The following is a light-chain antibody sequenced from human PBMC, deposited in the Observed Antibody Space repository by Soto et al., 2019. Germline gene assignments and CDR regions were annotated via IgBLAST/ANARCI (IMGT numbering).Light chain of an antibody. CDR2: GAS. Sequence: EIVLTQSPGTLSLSSGERATLSCRASQSVSSIYLAWYQQKPGRAPRLLIYGASTRATGIPDRFSGSGSGTDFTLTISRLEPEDFAVYYCQQYGSSPLTFGGGTKVNI. J-gene: IGKJ4*01. CDR3: QQYGSSPLT. V-gene: IGKV3-20*01. CDR1: QSVSSIY.